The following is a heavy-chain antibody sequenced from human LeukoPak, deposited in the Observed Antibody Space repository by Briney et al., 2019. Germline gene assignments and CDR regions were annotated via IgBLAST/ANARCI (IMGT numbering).Heavy chain of an antibody. CDR3: ARHIVATIIAPHYGMDV. Sequence: SETLSLTCTVSGGSISSYYGSWIRQPPGKGLEWIGYIYYSGSTNYNPSLKSRVTISVDTSKNQFSLKLSSVTAADTAVYYCARHIVATIIAPHYGMDVWGQGTTVTVSS. CDR1: GGSISSYY. J-gene: IGHJ6*02. D-gene: IGHD5-12*01. V-gene: IGHV4-59*08. CDR2: IYYSGST.